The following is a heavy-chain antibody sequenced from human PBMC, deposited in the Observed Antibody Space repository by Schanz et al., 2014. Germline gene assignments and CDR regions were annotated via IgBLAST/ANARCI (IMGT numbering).Heavy chain of an antibody. D-gene: IGHD3-10*01. CDR3: ASGVHVSSLQKGLQF. CDR2: IWSDGSGK. V-gene: IGHV3-33*08. CDR1: GFTFSSYA. Sequence: QVQLLQFGGGVVQPGRSLRLSCAASGFTFSSYAMHWVRQAPGKGLEWVAVIWSDGSGKYYADSVKGRFTISRDSPKNTLYLQMNSLRAEDTAVYYCASGVHVSSLQKGLQFWGRGTLVIVSS. J-gene: IGHJ1*01.